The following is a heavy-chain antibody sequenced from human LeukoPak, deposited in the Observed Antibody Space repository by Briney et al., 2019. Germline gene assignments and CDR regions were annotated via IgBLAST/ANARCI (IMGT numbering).Heavy chain of an antibody. CDR3: ARGESYYYGSAVWYFDY. J-gene: IGHJ4*02. V-gene: IGHV4-59*01. D-gene: IGHD3-10*01. Sequence: PSETLSLTCTVSGGSISSYYWSWIRQPPGKGLEWIGYIYYSGSTKYNPSLKSRITTSIDTSKNQFSLKLSSVTAADTAVYYCARGESYYYGSAVWYFDYWGQGTVLTVSS. CDR2: IYYSGST. CDR1: GGSISSYY.